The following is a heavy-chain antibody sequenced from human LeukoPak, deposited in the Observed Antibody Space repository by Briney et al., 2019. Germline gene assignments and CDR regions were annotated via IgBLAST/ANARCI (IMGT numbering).Heavy chain of an antibody. CDR2: INPNSGGT. D-gene: IGHD5-18*01. CDR3: ARDTAMVTYLFDP. CDR1: GYTFTGYY. V-gene: IGHV1-2*02. Sequence: ASVTVSCKASGYTFTGYYMHWVRQAPGQGVEWMGWINPNSGGTNYAQKFQGRVTMTRDTSISTAYMELSRLRSDDTAVYYCARDTAMVTYLFDPWGQGTLVTVSS. J-gene: IGHJ5*02.